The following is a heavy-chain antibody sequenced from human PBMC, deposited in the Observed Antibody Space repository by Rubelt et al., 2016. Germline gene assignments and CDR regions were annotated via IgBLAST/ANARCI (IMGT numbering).Heavy chain of an antibody. CDR3: ARDRTTVTTLGDFDY. J-gene: IGHJ4*02. CDR1: GGSISSSSYY. D-gene: IGHD4-17*01. V-gene: IGHV4-39*07. Sequence: QLQLQESGPGLVKPSETLSLTCTVSGGSISSSSYYWGWIRQPPGKGLEWIGSIYYSGSTYYNPSLKSRVIISVDASKNQFSLKLSSVTAADTAVYYCARDRTTVTTLGDFDYWGQGTLVTVSS. CDR2: IYYSGST.